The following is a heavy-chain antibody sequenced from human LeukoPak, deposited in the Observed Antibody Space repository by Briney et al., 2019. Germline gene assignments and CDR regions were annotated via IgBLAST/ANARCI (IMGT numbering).Heavy chain of an antibody. CDR1: GFTFSSYA. Sequence: GGSLRLSCAASGFTFSSYAMHWVRQAPGKGLEWVAVISYDGSNKYYADSVKGRFTISRDNSKNTLYLQMNSLRAEDTAVYYCARSRDGYNPKYFDYWGQGTLVTVSS. J-gene: IGHJ4*02. CDR3: ARSRDGYNPKYFDY. CDR2: ISYDGSNK. D-gene: IGHD5-24*01. V-gene: IGHV3-30*04.